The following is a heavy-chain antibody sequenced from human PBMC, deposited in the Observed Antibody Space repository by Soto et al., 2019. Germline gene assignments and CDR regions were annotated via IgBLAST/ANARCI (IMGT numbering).Heavy chain of an antibody. J-gene: IGHJ5*02. CDR3: ARVGDYGGWFDP. V-gene: IGHV4-30-2*01. D-gene: IGHD4-17*01. CDR2: IYHSGST. Sequence: QSQTLSLTCAVSGGSISSGGYSWSWIRQPPGKGLEWIGYIYHSGSTYYNPSLKSRVTISVDRSKNQFSLKLSSVTAADTAVYYCARVGDYGGWFDPWGQGTLVTVSS. CDR1: GGSISSGGYS.